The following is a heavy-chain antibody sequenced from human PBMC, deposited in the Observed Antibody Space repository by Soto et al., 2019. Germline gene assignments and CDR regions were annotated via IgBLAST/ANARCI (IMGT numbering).Heavy chain of an antibody. CDR1: GFTFSDYA. CDR2: ISGGSSVT. Sequence: GGSLRLSCTASGFTFSDYAMAWVRQAPGKGLEWVSTISGGSSVTYYGDSVKGRFTISRDNAKKTLFLQLNRLSAEDTATYYCAKVLSKNYYYTFGFWGQGTQFTVSS. CDR3: AKVLSKNYYYTFGF. J-gene: IGHJ1*01. V-gene: IGHV3-23*01. D-gene: IGHD3-22*01.